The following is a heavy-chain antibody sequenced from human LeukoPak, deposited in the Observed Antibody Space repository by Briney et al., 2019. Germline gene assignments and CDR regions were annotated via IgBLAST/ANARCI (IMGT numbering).Heavy chain of an antibody. J-gene: IGHJ6*04. V-gene: IGHV4-4*07. Sequence: KSSETLSLACTVSGGSIIRYYWSWIRQRAGKGLGWIGRNYTSRTTNYNPSLKSRFTISVDTTKNPLSLQMSSLTAADTAVYYCAGNRSYGMDVWGKGTTVTVSS. CDR2: NYTSRTT. CDR1: GGSIIRYY. D-gene: IGHD2/OR15-2a*01. CDR3: AGNRSYGMDV.